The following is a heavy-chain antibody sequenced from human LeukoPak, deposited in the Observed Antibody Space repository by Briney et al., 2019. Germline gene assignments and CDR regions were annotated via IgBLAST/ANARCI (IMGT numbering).Heavy chain of an antibody. D-gene: IGHD3-10*01. J-gene: IGHJ6*03. Sequence: SETLSLTCAVYGGSFSGYYWSWIRQPPGKGLEWIGEINHSGSTNYNPSLKSRVTISVDTSKNQFSLKLSSVTAADTAVYYCARARLLWFGESNRVWIVAGSMDVWGKGTTVTISS. CDR2: INHSGST. V-gene: IGHV4-34*01. CDR3: ARARLLWFGESNRVWIVAGSMDV. CDR1: GGSFSGYY.